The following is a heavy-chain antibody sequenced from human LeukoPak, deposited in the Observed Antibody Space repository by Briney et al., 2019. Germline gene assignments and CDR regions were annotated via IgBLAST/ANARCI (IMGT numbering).Heavy chain of an antibody. J-gene: IGHJ5*02. Sequence: GGSLRLSCAASGFTFSSYSMNWVRQAPGKGLEWVSSISSSSSYIYYADSVKGRFTIPRDNAKNSLYLQMNSLRAEDTAVYYCAKEGIGYYGSGSYPNWFDPWGQGTLVTVSS. D-gene: IGHD3-10*01. CDR2: ISSSSSYI. V-gene: IGHV3-21*04. CDR1: GFTFSSYS. CDR3: AKEGIGYYGSGSYPNWFDP.